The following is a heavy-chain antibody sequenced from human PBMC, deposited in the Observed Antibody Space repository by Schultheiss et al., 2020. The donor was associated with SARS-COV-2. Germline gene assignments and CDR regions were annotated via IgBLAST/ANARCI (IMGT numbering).Heavy chain of an antibody. CDR3: ARVPYGGNSEFDY. J-gene: IGHJ4*02. V-gene: IGHV4-34*09. Sequence: SETLSLTCAVYGGSFSGYYWSWIRQPPGKGLEWIGYISYSGSTYYNPSLKSRVTISVDTSKNQFSLKLSSVTAADTAVYYCARVPYGGNSEFDYWGQGTLVTVSS. CDR2: ISYSGST. CDR1: GGSFSGYY. D-gene: IGHD4-23*01.